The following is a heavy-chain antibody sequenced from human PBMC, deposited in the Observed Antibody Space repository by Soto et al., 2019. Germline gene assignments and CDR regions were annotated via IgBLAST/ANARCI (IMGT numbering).Heavy chain of an antibody. D-gene: IGHD5-18*01. Sequence: GGSLRLSCAASGFTFSSYAMSWVRQAPGKGLEWVSAISGSGGSTYYADSVKGRFTISRDNSKNTLYLQMNSLRAEDTAVYYCAKVRGYSYGSRGYYFDYWGQGTLVTVSS. CDR1: GFTFSSYA. V-gene: IGHV3-23*01. J-gene: IGHJ4*02. CDR2: ISGSGGST. CDR3: AKVRGYSYGSRGYYFDY.